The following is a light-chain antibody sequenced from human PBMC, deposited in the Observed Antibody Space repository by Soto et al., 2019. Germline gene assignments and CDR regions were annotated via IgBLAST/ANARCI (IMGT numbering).Light chain of an antibody. CDR3: SSYTSSSTLWV. J-gene: IGLJ1*01. CDR2: EVN. V-gene: IGLV2-14*01. Sequence: QSALTQPASVSGSPGQSITISCTGTSSDVGGYNYVSWYQQHPGKAPQLMIYEVNNRPSGVSNRFSGSKSGSTASLTISGLQDEDEADYYCSSYTSSSTLWVFGTGTKLTVL. CDR1: SSDVGGYNY.